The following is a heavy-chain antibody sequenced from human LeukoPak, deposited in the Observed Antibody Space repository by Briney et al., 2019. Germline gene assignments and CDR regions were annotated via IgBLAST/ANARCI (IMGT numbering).Heavy chain of an antibody. Sequence: PSGTLSLTCTVSGGSISSYYWSWIRQPPGKGLEWIGCMYYSGSTNYNPSLKSRVTISVDTSKNQFSLKLSSVTAADTAVYYCARHGSIAAGRDWYFDLWGRGTLVTVSS. D-gene: IGHD6-13*01. CDR1: GGSISSYY. V-gene: IGHV4-59*08. CDR3: ARHGSIAAGRDWYFDL. CDR2: MYYSGST. J-gene: IGHJ2*01.